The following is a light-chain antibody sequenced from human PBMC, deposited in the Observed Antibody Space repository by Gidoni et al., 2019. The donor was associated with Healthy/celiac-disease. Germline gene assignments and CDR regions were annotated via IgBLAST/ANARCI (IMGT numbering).Light chain of an antibody. Sequence: EIVLTQYPATLSLSPGERATLSCRASQSVSSYLAWYQQKPGQASRLLIYDASNRATGIPARFSGSGSGTDFTLTISSLEPEDFAVYYCQQRSNWPPEITFGPGTKADIK. CDR1: QSVSSY. V-gene: IGKV3-11*01. CDR3: QQRSNWPPEIT. CDR2: DAS. J-gene: IGKJ3*01.